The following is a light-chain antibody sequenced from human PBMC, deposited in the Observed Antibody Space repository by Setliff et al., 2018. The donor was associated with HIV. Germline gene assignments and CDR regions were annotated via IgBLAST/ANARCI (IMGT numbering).Light chain of an antibody. Sequence: QSVLTQPPSASGTPGQRVTISCSGSSSNIGSNTVNWYQQLPGTAPTLLIYSSNQRPSGVPDRFSGSKSGTSASLAISGLQSEDEADYYCAAWDDSLNGVVFGGGTKVTVL. V-gene: IGLV1-44*01. CDR3: AAWDDSLNGVV. CDR1: SSNIGSNT. CDR2: SSN. J-gene: IGLJ2*01.